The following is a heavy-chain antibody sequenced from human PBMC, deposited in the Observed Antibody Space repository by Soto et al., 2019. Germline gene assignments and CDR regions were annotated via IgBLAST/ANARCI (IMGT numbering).Heavy chain of an antibody. CDR1: GFTFSSYA. Sequence: LRLSCAASGFTFSSYAMSWVRQAPGKGLEWVSAISGSGGSTYYADSVKGRFTISRDNSKNTLYLQMNSLRAEDTAVYYCASRYCSSTSCYSPYYYYYMDVWGKGTTVTVSS. J-gene: IGHJ6*03. D-gene: IGHD2-2*01. CDR3: ASRYCSSTSCYSPYYYYYMDV. V-gene: IGHV3-23*01. CDR2: ISGSGGST.